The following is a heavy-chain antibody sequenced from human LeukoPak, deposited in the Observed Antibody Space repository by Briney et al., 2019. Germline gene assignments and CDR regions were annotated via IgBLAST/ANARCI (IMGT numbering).Heavy chain of an antibody. CDR2: ISLTTDFI. J-gene: IGHJ3*02. V-gene: IGHV3-48*01. CDR3: AREPVYSNSWGAFDI. CDR1: GFTFSSYA. Sequence: PGGSLRLSCAASGFTFSSYAMHWVRQAPGKGLEWLSYISLTTDFIYYSDSVKGRFTISRDNAKNSLYLQMNSLRAEDTAVYYCAREPVYSNSWGAFDIWGQGTMVTVSS. D-gene: IGHD2/OR15-2a*01.